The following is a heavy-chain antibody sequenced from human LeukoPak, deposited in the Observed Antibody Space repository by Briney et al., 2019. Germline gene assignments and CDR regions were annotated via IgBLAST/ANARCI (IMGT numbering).Heavy chain of an antibody. CDR2: IYTSGST. J-gene: IGHJ4*02. CDR1: GGSISSVTYS. V-gene: IGHV4-61*02. D-gene: IGHD3-22*01. Sequence: SETLSLTCTVSGGSISSVTYSWNWLRQPAGKGLEWIGRIYTSGSTNYNPSLKSRVTISVDTSKNQFSLKLSSVTAADTAVYYCARDQADYYDTSGYSHWGQGTLVTVSS. CDR3: ARDQADYYDTSGYSH.